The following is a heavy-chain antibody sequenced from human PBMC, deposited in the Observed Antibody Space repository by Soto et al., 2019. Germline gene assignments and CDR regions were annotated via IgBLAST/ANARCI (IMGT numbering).Heavy chain of an antibody. CDR1: GFTFSSYA. J-gene: IGHJ5*02. CDR3: TKAGGRCSNTNCYPHCFGP. Sequence: GGSLRLSCTASGFTFSSYAMNWVRQAPGKGLEWVSAITSGGFSTYYANSVKGRFTTSRDDAKNTLYLQMNSLRAVDTAIYYCTKAGGRCSNTNCYPHCFGPWGQGAQVTVSS. CDR2: ITSGGFST. V-gene: IGHV3-23*01. D-gene: IGHD2-2*01.